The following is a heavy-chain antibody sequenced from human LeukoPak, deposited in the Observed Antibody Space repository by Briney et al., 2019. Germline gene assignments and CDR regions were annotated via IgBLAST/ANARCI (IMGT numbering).Heavy chain of an antibody. D-gene: IGHD2-21*01. CDR2: ISPDGSSK. Sequence: PGGSLRLSCAASGFTFSSYAMHWVRQAPGKGLEGVAVISPDGSSKYYVDSVKGRFTISRDNSKNTLYVQMNSLRTEDTAGYFCARGFDSNLDYYYYMDVWGKGTTVTVS. CDR3: ARGFDSNLDYYYYMDV. J-gene: IGHJ6*03. CDR1: GFTFSSYA. V-gene: IGHV3-30*04.